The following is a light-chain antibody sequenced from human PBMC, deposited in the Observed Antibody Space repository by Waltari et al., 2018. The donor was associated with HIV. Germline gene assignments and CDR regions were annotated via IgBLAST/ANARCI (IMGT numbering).Light chain of an antibody. CDR2: GKN. CDR3: NSRDSSGVRV. CDR1: SLGGYS. V-gene: IGLV3-19*01. Sequence: SSELTQDPAVSVALGQTVRITCQGDSLGGYSASWYQRKPGQAPLLVIYGKNNRPSGIPARFSGSRSGNTASLTISGAQAEDEADYYCNSRDSSGVRVFGSGTKVTVL. J-gene: IGLJ1*01.